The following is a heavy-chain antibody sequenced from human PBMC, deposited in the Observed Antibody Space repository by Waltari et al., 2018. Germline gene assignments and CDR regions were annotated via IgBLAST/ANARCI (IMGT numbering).Heavy chain of an antibody. J-gene: IGHJ4*02. Sequence: EVQLVESGGGLIQPGGSLRLSCAASGFTVSSNHMSWVRQAPGKGLEWVSVIYSGGTKYYADSVKCRFTISRDNSKNTLFLQMNSLRAEDTAFYYCATDGRGSGAWAYSFDYWGQGTLVTVSS. CDR2: IYSGGTK. V-gene: IGHV3-53*01. CDR1: GFTVSSNH. CDR3: ATDGRGSGAWAYSFDY. D-gene: IGHD6-19*01.